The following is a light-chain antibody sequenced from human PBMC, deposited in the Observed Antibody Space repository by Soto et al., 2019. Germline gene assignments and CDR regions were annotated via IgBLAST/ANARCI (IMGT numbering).Light chain of an antibody. CDR1: SSDVGGYNY. Sequence: QSALTQPASVSGSPGQWITISCTGTSSDVGGYNYVSWYQQHPGKAPKLMIYDVSNRPSGVSNRFSGSKSGNTASLTISGLQAEDEADYYCSSYTSSSTVVFSGGTKPTLL. CDR3: SSYTSSSTVV. CDR2: DVS. J-gene: IGLJ2*01. V-gene: IGLV2-14*01.